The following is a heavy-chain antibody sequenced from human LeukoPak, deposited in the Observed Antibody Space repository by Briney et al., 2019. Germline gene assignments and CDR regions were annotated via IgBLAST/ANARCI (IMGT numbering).Heavy chain of an antibody. D-gene: IGHD3-9*01. CDR1: GGSISSSSYY. V-gene: IGHV4-39*01. CDR3: ASERYFDWLLLNFDY. J-gene: IGHJ4*02. CDR2: IYYSGST. Sequence: SETLSLTCTVSGGSISSSSYYWGWIRQPPGKGLEWIGSIYYSGSTYYNPSLKSRVTISVDTSKNQFSLKLSSVTAADTAVYYCASERYFDWLLLNFDYWGQGTLVTISS.